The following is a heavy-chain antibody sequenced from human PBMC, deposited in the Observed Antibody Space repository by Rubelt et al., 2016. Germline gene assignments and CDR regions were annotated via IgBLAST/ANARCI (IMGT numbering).Heavy chain of an antibody. J-gene: IGHJ4*02. V-gene: IGHV3-21*01. CDR3: AREYSSGWYVRDVNYFDY. D-gene: IGHD6-19*01. Sequence: YYADSVKGRFTISRDNAKNSLYLQMNSLRAEDTAVYYCAREYSSGWYVRDVNYFDYWGQGTLVTVSS.